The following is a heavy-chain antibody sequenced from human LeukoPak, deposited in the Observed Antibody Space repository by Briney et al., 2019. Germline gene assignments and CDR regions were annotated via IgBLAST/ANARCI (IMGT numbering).Heavy chain of an antibody. Sequence: SETLSLTCAVSGDSISSYYWSWIRQPPGKGLEWIGYIYTSGSTNYNPSLKSRVTISVDTSKNQFSLKLSSVTAADTAVYYCARHRRSRRYYDSSGYPGHDAFDIWGQGTMVTVSS. CDR3: ARHRRSRRYYDSSGYPGHDAFDI. J-gene: IGHJ3*02. CDR2: IYTSGST. CDR1: GDSISSYY. D-gene: IGHD3-22*01. V-gene: IGHV4-4*09.